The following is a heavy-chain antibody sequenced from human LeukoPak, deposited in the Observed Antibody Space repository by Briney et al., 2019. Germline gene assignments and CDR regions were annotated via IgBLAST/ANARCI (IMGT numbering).Heavy chain of an antibody. Sequence: GGSLRLSCAASGFSFGSYAMSWVRQAPGKGLEWVSGISGSGGRTYYADSVKGRFTISRDNSKNTLYLQMNSLRAEDTAVYYCAKLYYDYVWGSYRYYFFDDWGQGTLVTVSS. CDR2: ISGSGGRT. J-gene: IGHJ4*02. V-gene: IGHV3-23*01. D-gene: IGHD3-16*02. CDR3: AKLYYDYVWGSYRYYFFDD. CDR1: GFSFGSYA.